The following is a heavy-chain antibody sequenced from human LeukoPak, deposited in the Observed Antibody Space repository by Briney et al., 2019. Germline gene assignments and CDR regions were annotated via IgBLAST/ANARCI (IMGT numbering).Heavy chain of an antibody. D-gene: IGHD4-23*01. V-gene: IGHV3-23*01. CDR3: AKSYSYGGNEETYFDY. J-gene: IGHJ4*02. CDR2: ISGSGGST. Sequence: GGSLRLSCAASGFTFSSYAMRWVRQAPGKGLEWVSAISGSGGSTYYADSVKGRFTISRDNSKNTLYLQMNSLRAEDTAVYYCAKSYSYGGNEETYFDYWGQGTLVTVSS. CDR1: GFTFSSYA.